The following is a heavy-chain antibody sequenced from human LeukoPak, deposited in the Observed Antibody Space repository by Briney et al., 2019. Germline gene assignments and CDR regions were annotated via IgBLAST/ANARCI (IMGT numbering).Heavy chain of an antibody. Sequence: SETLSLTCTVSGYSISSGYYWGWIRQPPGKGLEWIGSIYHSGSTYYNPSLKSRVTISVDTSKSQFSLKLSSVTAADTAVYYCARHSIAAADTIDYWGQGTLVTVSS. CDR2: IYHSGST. CDR1: GYSISSGYY. V-gene: IGHV4-38-2*02. J-gene: IGHJ4*02. D-gene: IGHD6-13*01. CDR3: ARHSIAAADTIDY.